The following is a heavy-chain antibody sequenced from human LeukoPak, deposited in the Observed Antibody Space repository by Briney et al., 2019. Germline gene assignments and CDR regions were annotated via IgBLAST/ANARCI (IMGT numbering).Heavy chain of an antibody. CDR2: ISAYNGNT. Sequence: GASVKVSCKASGYTFTSYGISWVRQAPGQGLEWMGWISAYNGNTNYAQKPQGRVTMTTDTSTSTAYMELRSLRADDTAGYYCARDVARRYYYDQNWFDPWGQGTLVTVSS. CDR3: ARDVARRYYYDQNWFDP. V-gene: IGHV1-18*01. CDR1: GYTFTSYG. D-gene: IGHD3-22*01. J-gene: IGHJ5*02.